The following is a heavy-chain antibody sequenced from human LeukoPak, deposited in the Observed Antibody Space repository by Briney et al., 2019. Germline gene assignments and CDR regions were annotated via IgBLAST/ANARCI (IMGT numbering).Heavy chain of an antibody. CDR3: ARELRGYSGYDPLDY. V-gene: IGHV1-2*02. CDR2: INPNSGGT. D-gene: IGHD5-12*01. J-gene: IGHJ4*02. CDR1: GYTFTSYD. Sequence: ASVKVSCKASGYTFTSYDINWVRQATGQGLEWMGWINPNSGGTNYAQKFQGRVTMTRDTSISTAYMELSRLRSDDTAVYYCARELRGYSGYDPLDYWGQGTLVTVSS.